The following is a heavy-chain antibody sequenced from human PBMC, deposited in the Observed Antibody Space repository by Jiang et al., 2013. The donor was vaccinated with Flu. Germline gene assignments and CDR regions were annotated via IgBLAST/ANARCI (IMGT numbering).Heavy chain of an antibody. D-gene: IGHD2-2*01. CDR3: ARQDIVVVPAAMGAFDI. Sequence: SFTSYWIGWVRQMPGKGLEWMGIIYPGDSDTRYSPSFQGQVTISADKSISTAYLQWSSLKASDTAMYYCARQDIVVVPAAMGAFDIWGQGTMVTVSS. CDR1: SFTSYW. V-gene: IGHV5-51*01. CDR2: IYPGDSDT. J-gene: IGHJ3*02.